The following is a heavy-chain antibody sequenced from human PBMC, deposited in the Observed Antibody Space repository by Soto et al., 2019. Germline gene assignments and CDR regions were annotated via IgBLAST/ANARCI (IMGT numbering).Heavy chain of an antibody. CDR2: ISSSSSYI. V-gene: IGHV3-21*01. Sequence: PGGSLRLSCAASGFTFSSYSMNWVRQAPGKGLEWVSSISSSSSYIYYADSVKGRFTISRDNAKNSLYLQMNSLRAEDTAVYYCLRYPYISQWLAFPGGAFDIWGQGTMVTVSS. D-gene: IGHD6-19*01. CDR3: LRYPYISQWLAFPGGAFDI. CDR1: GFTFSSYS. J-gene: IGHJ3*02.